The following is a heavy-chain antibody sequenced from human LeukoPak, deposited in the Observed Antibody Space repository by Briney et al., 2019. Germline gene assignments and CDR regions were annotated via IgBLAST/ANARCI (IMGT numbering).Heavy chain of an antibody. D-gene: IGHD5-24*01. CDR1: GFTFNTYW. CDR3: ARTSGRWLQFPYDAFDI. Sequence: GGSLRLSCSASGFTFNTYWMSWVRQAPGKGLEWVANIKQDGSEKYYVDSVKGRFTISRDNAKNSLYLQMNSLRAEDTAVYYCARTSGRWLQFPYDAFDIWGQGTMVTVSS. J-gene: IGHJ3*02. CDR2: IKQDGSEK. V-gene: IGHV3-7*01.